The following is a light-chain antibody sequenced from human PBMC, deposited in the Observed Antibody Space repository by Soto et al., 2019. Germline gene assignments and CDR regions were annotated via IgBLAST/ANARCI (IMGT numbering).Light chain of an antibody. J-gene: IGKJ1*01. CDR1: QSVSSSY. CDR3: QQYGSPPWT. V-gene: IGKV3-20*01. CDR2: GAS. Sequence: EIVLTQSPGTLSLSPGERATLSCRASQSVSSSYLAWYQQKPGQAPRLLIYGASSRATGIPDRFSGSGSGTDGTITISRLEPEDCEVYYGQQYGSPPWTFGQGTKVDNK.